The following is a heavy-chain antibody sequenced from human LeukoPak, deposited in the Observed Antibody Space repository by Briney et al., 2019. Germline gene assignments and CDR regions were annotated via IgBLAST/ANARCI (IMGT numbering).Heavy chain of an antibody. Sequence: GGSLRLSCAASGFNFGDHRMKWVRQTPGKGLEWLSHISSSGNTMFYAESVKGRFTISRDNAKNSMYLQMNSLRVEDTAMYYCASIDYDYWGQGTLVTVSS. V-gene: IGHV3-48*04. CDR3: ASIDYDY. CDR2: ISSSGNTM. D-gene: IGHD3-16*02. CDR1: GFNFGDHR. J-gene: IGHJ4*02.